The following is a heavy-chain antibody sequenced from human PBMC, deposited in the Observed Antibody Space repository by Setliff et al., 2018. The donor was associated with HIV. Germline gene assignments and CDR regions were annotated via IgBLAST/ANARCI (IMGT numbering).Heavy chain of an antibody. CDR1: GYTFISYG. V-gene: IGHV1-18*01. CDR2: ISGYNANT. CDR3: ARGEADNYNDY. D-gene: IGHD1-1*01. Sequence: ASVKVSCKTSGYTFISYGISWVRQAPGQGLEWMGWISGYNANTNYALELQGRLTMTTDTSTRTAYMELWNLRSDDTAVYYCARGEADNYNDYWGQGTLVTVSS. J-gene: IGHJ4*02.